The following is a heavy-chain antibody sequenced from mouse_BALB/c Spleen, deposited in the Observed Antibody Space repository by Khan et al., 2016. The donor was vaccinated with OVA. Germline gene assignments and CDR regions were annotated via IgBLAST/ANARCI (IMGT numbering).Heavy chain of an antibody. CDR1: GYSFTSDYA. D-gene: IGHD2-13*01. CDR3: ARSLYYSDSYAMDY. CDR2: ISSAGST. J-gene: IGHJ4*01. V-gene: IGHV3-2*02. Sequence: EVQLQESGPGLVQPSQSLSLTCTVTGYSFTSDYAWNWIRQFPGHKLEWLGSISSAGSTSYTPSLTSRISIPRTSSKPQFFLLLNPVTTEDTATYYWARSLYYSDSYAMDYWGQGTSVTVAS.